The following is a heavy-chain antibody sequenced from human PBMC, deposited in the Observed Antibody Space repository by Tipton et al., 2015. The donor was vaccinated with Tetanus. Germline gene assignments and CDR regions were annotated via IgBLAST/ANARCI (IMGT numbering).Heavy chain of an antibody. V-gene: IGHV3-7*03. CDR1: GFDFRSDW. Sequence: FLRLSCAASGFDFRSDWMTWVRQAPGKGLEWVANIKQDGNEKYHVDSVKGRFTISRDNGKNLLYLQMNSLRVEDTAVYYCGRDPNVDVVVVEPYDAFDIWGQGTMVTVSS. J-gene: IGHJ3*02. CDR3: GRDPNVDVVVVEPYDAFDI. CDR2: IKQDGNEK. D-gene: IGHD2-15*01.